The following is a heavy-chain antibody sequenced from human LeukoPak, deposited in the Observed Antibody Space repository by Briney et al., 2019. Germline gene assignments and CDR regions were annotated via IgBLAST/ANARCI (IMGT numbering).Heavy chain of an antibody. CDR2: IYSSGST. Sequence: SETLSLTCSVSGGCTNSYYWSWIRQSGGKGLEWIGRIYSSGSTVYNPSLNSRLTMSIDTSKNQFSLTLKSVTATDTAVYYCARVKASSTSWTFDQWGQGALVTVSS. J-gene: IGHJ4*02. CDR3: ARVKASSTSWTFDQ. D-gene: IGHD2-2*01. V-gene: IGHV4-4*07. CDR1: GGCTNSYY.